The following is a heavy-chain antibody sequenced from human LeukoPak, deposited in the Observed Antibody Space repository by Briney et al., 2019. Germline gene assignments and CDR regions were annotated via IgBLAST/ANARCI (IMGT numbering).Heavy chain of an antibody. CDR2: IYYSGST. CDR3: ARYSSSWSRVFDY. Sequence: SGTLSLTCTVSGGSISSSSYYWGWIRQPPGKGLEWIGSIYYSGSTYYNPSLKSRVTISVDTSKNQFSLKLSSVTAADTAVYYCARYSSSWSRVFDYWGQGTLVTVSS. J-gene: IGHJ4*02. V-gene: IGHV4-39*01. D-gene: IGHD6-13*01. CDR1: GGSISSSSYY.